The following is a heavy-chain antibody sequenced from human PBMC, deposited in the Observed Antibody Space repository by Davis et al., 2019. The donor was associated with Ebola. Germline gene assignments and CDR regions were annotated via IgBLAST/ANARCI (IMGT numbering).Heavy chain of an antibody. CDR2: IKQDGSEK. CDR1: GFTFSSYS. V-gene: IGHV3-7*01. CDR3: ARDINYYGMDV. J-gene: IGHJ6*02. D-gene: IGHD1-14*01. Sequence: GESLKISCAASGFTFSSYSMNWVRQAPGKGLEWVANIKQDGSEKYYVDSVKGRFTISRDNAKNSLYLQMNSLRAEDTAVYYCARDINYYGMDVWGQGTTVTVSS.